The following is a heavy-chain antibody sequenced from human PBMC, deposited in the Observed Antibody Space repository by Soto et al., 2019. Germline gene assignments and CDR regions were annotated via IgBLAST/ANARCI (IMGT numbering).Heavy chain of an antibody. CDR3: AKRRSSGSHYVDY. CDR1: GFTFSNYA. D-gene: IGHD6-19*01. Sequence: PGGSLRLSCAASGFTFSNYAMTWVRQAPGKGLEWVSSVVDSGASTYYADSVRGRFTISRDNSKNTLYLQMTSLRAEDTAVYYCAKRRSSGSHYVDYWGQGALVTVSS. J-gene: IGHJ4*02. CDR2: VVDSGAST. V-gene: IGHV3-23*01.